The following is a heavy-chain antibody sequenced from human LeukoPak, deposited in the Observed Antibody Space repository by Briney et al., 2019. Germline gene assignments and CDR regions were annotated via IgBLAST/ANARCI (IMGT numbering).Heavy chain of an antibody. Sequence: SVKVSCKASGGTFSSYAISWVRQAPGQGLEWMGRIIPILGIANYAQKFQGRVTITADKSTSTAYMELSSLRSEDTAVYYCARQYYYDSSGYYFAAFDIWGQGTTVTVSS. V-gene: IGHV1-69*04. CDR3: ARQYYYDSSGYYFAAFDI. D-gene: IGHD3-22*01. CDR2: IIPILGIA. J-gene: IGHJ3*02. CDR1: GGTFSSYA.